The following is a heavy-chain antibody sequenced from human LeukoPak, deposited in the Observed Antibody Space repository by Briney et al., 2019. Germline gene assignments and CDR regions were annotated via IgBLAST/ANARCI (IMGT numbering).Heavy chain of an antibody. V-gene: IGHV4-59*12. J-gene: IGHJ4*02. D-gene: IGHD4-17*01. Sequence: SETLSLTCTVSGGSISNYYWSWIRQPPGKGLEWIGYVYYSGTTNYNPSLKSRVTMSVDTSKNQFSLKLSSVTAADTAVYYCARLSTVTTSFDYWGQGTLVTVSS. CDR1: GGSISNYY. CDR3: ARLSTVTTSFDY. CDR2: VYYSGTT.